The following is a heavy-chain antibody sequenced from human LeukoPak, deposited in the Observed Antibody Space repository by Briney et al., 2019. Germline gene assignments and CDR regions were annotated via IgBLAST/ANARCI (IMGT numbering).Heavy chain of an antibody. J-gene: IGHJ3*02. D-gene: IGHD3-3*01. CDR1: GGSISGSSQS. CDR2: IYHSETT. V-gene: IGHV4-39*01. Sequence: PSETLSLTCSVSGGSISGSSQSWGWIRQSPGKGLEYIGSIYHSETTYNNPSLKSRVTISVDTSKNQFSLKLSSVTAADTAVYYCARGRLDFWSGYSPLHIARHAFDIWGQGTMVTVSS. CDR3: ARGRLDFWSGYSPLHIARHAFDI.